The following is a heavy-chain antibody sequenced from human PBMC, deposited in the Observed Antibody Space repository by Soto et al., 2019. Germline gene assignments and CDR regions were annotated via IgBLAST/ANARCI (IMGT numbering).Heavy chain of an antibody. V-gene: IGHV3-48*01. J-gene: IGHJ4*02. CDR1: GFTFSSYS. CDR3: AGASIREAQPGANPGPFDF. D-gene: IGHD1-1*01. CDR2: ISSGSSSI. Sequence: GGSLRLSCAASGFTFSSYSMSWVRQAPGKGLEWVSYISSGSSSIFYADSVKGRFTISRDNAKNSLYLQMSSLRADDTAFYYCAGASIREAQPGANPGPFDFWGQGTLVTVSS.